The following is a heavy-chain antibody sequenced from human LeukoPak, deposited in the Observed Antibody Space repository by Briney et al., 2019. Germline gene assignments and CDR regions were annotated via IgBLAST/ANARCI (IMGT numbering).Heavy chain of an antibody. CDR2: IYHSGST. CDR3: ARQRWLQFLDY. J-gene: IGHJ4*02. D-gene: IGHD5-24*01. V-gene: IGHV4-4*02. CDR1: GGSISSRNW. Sequence: SETLSLTCAVSGGSISSRNWWSWVRQPPGKGLEWIGEIYHSGSTYYNPSLKSRVTISVDTSKNQFSLKLSSVTAADTAVYYCARQRWLQFLDYWGQGTLVTVSS.